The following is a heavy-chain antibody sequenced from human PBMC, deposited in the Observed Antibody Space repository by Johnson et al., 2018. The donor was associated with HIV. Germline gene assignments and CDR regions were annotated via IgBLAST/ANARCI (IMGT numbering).Heavy chain of an antibody. J-gene: IGHJ3*02. CDR1: GFTFSSYA. V-gene: IGHV3-66*02. D-gene: IGHD2-8*01. Sequence: VQLVESGGGLVQPGGSLRLSCAASGFTFSSYAMSWVRQAPGKGLEWVSVIYSGGSTYYADSVKGRFTISRDNSKNTLNLQMNSLRAEDTAVYYCAKLSMGDAFDIWGQGTMVTVSS. CDR3: AKLSMGDAFDI. CDR2: IYSGGST.